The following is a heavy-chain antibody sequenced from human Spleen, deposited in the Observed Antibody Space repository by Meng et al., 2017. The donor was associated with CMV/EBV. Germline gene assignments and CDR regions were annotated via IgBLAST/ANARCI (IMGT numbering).Heavy chain of an antibody. CDR1: GGSFSGYY. D-gene: IGHD3-3*01. CDR3: ARRNYDFWSGYRDS. Sequence: SETLSLTCGVYGGSFSGYYWSWVRQPPGKGPEWIGGINHSGNTYYNPSLKSRLTISVDPSKTQFSLKLSSVSAADTATYYCARRNYDFWSGYRDSWGRGTLVTVSS. CDR2: INHSGNT. V-gene: IGHV4-34*01. J-gene: IGHJ4*02.